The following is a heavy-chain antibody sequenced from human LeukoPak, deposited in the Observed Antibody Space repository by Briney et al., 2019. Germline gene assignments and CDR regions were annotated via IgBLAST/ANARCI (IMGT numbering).Heavy chain of an antibody. CDR2: ITSSGTYR. CDR3: TSAEGPYISSWYLFDY. J-gene: IGHJ4*02. Sequence: GGSLRLSCAAPLDTHIIYAICSGRQAPGKGLEWVSGITSSGTYRYYAGSVKGRFTISRDNSKDTLYLEMNSLRAEDTAIYYSTSAEGPYISSWYLFDYWGQGTLVAVS. CDR1: LDTHIIYA. D-gene: IGHD6-13*01. V-gene: IGHV3-23*01.